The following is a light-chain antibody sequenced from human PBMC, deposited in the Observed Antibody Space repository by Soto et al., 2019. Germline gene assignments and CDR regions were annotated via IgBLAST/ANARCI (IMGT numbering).Light chain of an antibody. CDR2: DVS. V-gene: IGLV2-14*03. CDR1: SSDVGAYNY. J-gene: IGLJ1*01. CDR3: RSFTRRNPYV. Sequence: QSALTQPASVSGSPGQSITISCTGTSSDVGAYNYVSWYQQHPGKVPKLMIYDVSDRPSGVSNRFSGSKSGNTASLTISGLQPDDEAHYYCRSFTRRNPYVFGTGTKLTVL.